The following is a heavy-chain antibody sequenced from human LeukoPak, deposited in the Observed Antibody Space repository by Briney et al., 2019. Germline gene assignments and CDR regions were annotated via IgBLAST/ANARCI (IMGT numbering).Heavy chain of an antibody. CDR1: GYTLTELS. Sequence: GASVKVSCKVSGYTLTELSMHWVRQAPGKGVEGMGGFDAEDGERIYAQKLQGRDTMTEDRSTDTAYMELRRLRSEDTAVYYCATDSGYCSGGSCYYPRYWGQGTLVTVSS. J-gene: IGHJ4*02. V-gene: IGHV1-24*01. D-gene: IGHD2-15*01. CDR2: FDAEDGER. CDR3: ATDSGYCSGGSCYYPRY.